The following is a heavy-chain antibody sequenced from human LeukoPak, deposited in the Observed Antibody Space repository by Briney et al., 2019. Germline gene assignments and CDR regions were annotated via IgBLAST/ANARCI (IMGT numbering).Heavy chain of an antibody. V-gene: IGHV4-34*01. CDR2: INYSGST. J-gene: IGHJ4*02. Sequence: PSETLSLTCAVSDESFSVYYWSWIRQPPGRGLEWIGEINYSGSTQYHPSLKSRVSMSVDKSKKQVSLKLSSVTVADTAVYYCAREGRGGHNFDYWGQGTLAIVSS. CDR1: DESFSVYY. D-gene: IGHD2-15*01. CDR3: AREGRGGHNFDY.